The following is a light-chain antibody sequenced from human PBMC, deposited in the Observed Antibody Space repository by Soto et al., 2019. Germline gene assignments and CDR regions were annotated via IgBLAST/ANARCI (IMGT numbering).Light chain of an antibody. J-gene: IGKJ2*01. Sequence: IVMTQSPDSLAVSLGERATINCKSSQSVLYSSNNKNYLAWYQQRPGQPPKLLIYWASTRESGVPDRFSGSGSGTDFTLTITSLQAEDVAVYYCQQYESTPPTFGQGTKLDIK. V-gene: IGKV4-1*01. CDR1: QSVLYSSNNKNY. CDR2: WAS. CDR3: QQYESTPPT.